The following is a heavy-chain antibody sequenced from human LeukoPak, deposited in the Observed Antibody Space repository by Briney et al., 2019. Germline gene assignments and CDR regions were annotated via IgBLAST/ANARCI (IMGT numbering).Heavy chain of an antibody. CDR1: GFTFSSYA. V-gene: IGHV3-30*04. Sequence: GGSLRLSCAASGFTFSSYAMHWVRQAPGKGLEWVAVISYDGGNKYYADSVKGRFTISRDNSKNTLYLQMNSLRAEDTAVYYCARDHYDSSGYHFDYWGQGTLVTVSS. D-gene: IGHD3-22*01. CDR2: ISYDGGNK. CDR3: ARDHYDSSGYHFDY. J-gene: IGHJ4*02.